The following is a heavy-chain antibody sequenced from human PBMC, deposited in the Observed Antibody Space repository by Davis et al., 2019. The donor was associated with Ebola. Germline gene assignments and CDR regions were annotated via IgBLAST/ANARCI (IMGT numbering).Heavy chain of an antibody. Sequence: GESLKISCAASGLTFSSYSMNWVRQAPGKGLEWVSVIYSGGSTYYADSVKGRFTISRHNSKNTLYLQMNSLRAEDTAVYYCARGSQVAGTDYWGQGTLVTVSS. CDR2: IYSGGST. V-gene: IGHV3-53*04. D-gene: IGHD6-19*01. CDR1: GLTFSSYS. CDR3: ARGSQVAGTDY. J-gene: IGHJ4*02.